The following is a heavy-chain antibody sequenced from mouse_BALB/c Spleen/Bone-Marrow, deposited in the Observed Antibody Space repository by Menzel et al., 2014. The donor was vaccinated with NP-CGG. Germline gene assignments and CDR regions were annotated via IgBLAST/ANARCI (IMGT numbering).Heavy chain of an antibody. CDR3: ASLTGTFDY. Sequence: EVQLVESGTDLVKPGASVKLSCTASGFNIKDTYMHWEKQRPEQGLDWIGRIDPASGNIQYDPKFQGRAAITADTSSNTAYLQLSNLTSEDTAVYYCASLTGTFDYWGQGTPLTVSS. CDR2: IDPASGNI. V-gene: IGHV14-3*02. CDR1: GFNIKDTY. D-gene: IGHD4-1*01. J-gene: IGHJ2*01.